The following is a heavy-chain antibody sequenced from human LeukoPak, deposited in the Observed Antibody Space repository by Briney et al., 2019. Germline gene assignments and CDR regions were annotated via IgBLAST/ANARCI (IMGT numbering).Heavy chain of an antibody. CDR3: ARVVPAAMMPGDAFDI. Sequence: GGSLRLSCAASGFTFSRYGMHWVRQAPGKGLEWVAVIWYDGSNKYYADSVKGRFTISRDNSDNPLYLQMNSLRAEDTAVYYCARVVPAAMMPGDAFDIWGQGTMVTVSS. J-gene: IGHJ3*02. CDR2: IWYDGSNK. D-gene: IGHD2-2*01. CDR1: GFTFSRYG. V-gene: IGHV3-33*01.